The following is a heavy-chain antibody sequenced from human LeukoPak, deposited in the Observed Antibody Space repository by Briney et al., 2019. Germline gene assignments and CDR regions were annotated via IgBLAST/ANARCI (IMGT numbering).Heavy chain of an antibody. CDR2: INSNSGGI. CDR1: GYTFTGYY. Sequence: ASVKVSYRASGYTFTGYYLHWVRQAPGQGLEWMGWINSNSGGIHYAQEFQGRVSMTRDTSVSTAYMELRRLKSDDTAVYYCSRGMETRPDYDYWGQGTLVTVSS. V-gene: IGHV1-2*02. J-gene: IGHJ4*02. CDR3: SRGMETRPDYDY. D-gene: IGHD1-1*01.